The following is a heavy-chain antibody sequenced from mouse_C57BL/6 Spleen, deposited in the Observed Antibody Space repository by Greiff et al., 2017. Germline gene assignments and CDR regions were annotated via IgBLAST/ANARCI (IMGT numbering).Heavy chain of an antibody. J-gene: IGHJ4*01. V-gene: IGHV14-2*01. Sequence: VQLQQSGAELVKPGASVKLSCTASGFNIKDYYMHWVKQRTEQGLEWIGRIDPEDGETKYAPKFQGKATITADTSSNTAYLQLSSLASEDTAVYYCARYTAQAPYYYAMDYWGQGTSVTVSS. CDR2: IDPEDGET. CDR3: ARYTAQAPYYYAMDY. D-gene: IGHD3-2*02. CDR1: GFNIKDYY.